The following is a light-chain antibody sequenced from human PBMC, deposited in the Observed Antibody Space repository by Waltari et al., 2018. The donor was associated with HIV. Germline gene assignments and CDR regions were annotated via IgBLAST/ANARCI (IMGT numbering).Light chain of an antibody. CDR1: SSDIGGV. J-gene: IGLJ2*01. V-gene: IGLV2-8*01. CDR2: EVT. Sequence: QSALTQPPSASGSPGQSVTISCTETSSDIGGVVDGYQQYSGKAPKLMIYEVTKRPSGVPDRFSGSTSGNTASLTVSGLQAEDEADYYCGSYTGDESPDVVFGAGTKLTVL. CDR3: GSYTGDESPDVV.